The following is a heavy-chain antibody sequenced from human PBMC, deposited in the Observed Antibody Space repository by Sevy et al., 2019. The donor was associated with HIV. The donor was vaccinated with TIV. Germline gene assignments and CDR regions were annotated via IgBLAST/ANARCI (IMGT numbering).Heavy chain of an antibody. J-gene: IGHJ6*02. CDR1: GLILSDHY. CDR3: GRDPASIYYYDAHGMDF. V-gene: IGHV3-11*01. D-gene: IGHD6-25*01. CDR2: ISRSGFDI. Sequence: GGSLRLSCEASGLILSDHYMNWIRQVPGKGLEWVSYISRSGFDIYYADSVRGRFTISRDTAKNLLYLQMNSLRVEDTGVYYCGRDPASIYYYDAHGMDFWGQGTTVTVSS.